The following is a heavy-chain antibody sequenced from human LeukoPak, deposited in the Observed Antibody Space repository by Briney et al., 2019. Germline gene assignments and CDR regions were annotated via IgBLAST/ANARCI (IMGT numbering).Heavy chain of an antibody. CDR1: GDSVSSKSTA. CDR3: ARDWGTLTDGFDI. Sequence: SQTLSLTCAISGDSVSSKSTAWNWIRQSPSRGLEWLGRTYYRSKWYNGYAVSVKSRITINPDTSKNQFSLQLNSVTPEDTAVYYCARDWGTLTDGFDIWGQGTMVIVSS. J-gene: IGHJ3*02. D-gene: IGHD3-16*01. V-gene: IGHV6-1*01. CDR2: TYYRSKWYN.